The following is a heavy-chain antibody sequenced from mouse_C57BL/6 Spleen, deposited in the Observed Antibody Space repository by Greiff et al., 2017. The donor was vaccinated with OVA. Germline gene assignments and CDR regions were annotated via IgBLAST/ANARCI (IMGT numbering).Heavy chain of an antibody. CDR1: GFNIKDDY. J-gene: IGHJ3*01. D-gene: IGHD1-1*01. CDR3: TYYGQAY. CDR2: IDPENGDT. Sequence: VQLQQPGAELVRPGASVKLSCTASGFNIKDDYMHWVKQRPEQGLEWIGWIDPENGDTEYASKFQGKATITADTSSNTAYLQLSSLTSEDTAVYYCTYYGQAYWGQGTLVTVSA. V-gene: IGHV14-4*01.